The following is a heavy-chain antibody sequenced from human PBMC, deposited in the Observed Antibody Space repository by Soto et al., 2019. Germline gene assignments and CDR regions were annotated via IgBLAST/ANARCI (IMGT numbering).Heavy chain of an antibody. CDR1: GGSISSYY. D-gene: IGHD1-7*01. V-gene: IGHV4-59*01. J-gene: IGHJ4*02. CDR2: IYYSGST. Sequence: PSETLSLTCAVSGGSISSYYWSWIRQPPGKGLEWIGYIYYSGSTNYNPSLKSRVTISVDTSKNQFSLKLSSVTAADTAVYYCARRYGTTFDYWGQGTLVTVSS. CDR3: ARRYGTTFDY.